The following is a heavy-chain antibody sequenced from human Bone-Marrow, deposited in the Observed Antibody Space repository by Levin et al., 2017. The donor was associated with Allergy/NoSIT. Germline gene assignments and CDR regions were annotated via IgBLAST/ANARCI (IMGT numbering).Heavy chain of an antibody. Sequence: PGGSLRLSCAASGFSFTNAWMSWIRQAPGKGLEWVGRIKSKTYGGASEYAAPVKGRFSISRDDSKNTVYLQMNSLKTEDTAVYYCTTGRLVAAAGTNYWGRGTLVTVSS. CDR2: IKSKTYGGAS. D-gene: IGHD6-13*01. CDR1: GFSFTNAW. CDR3: TTGRLVAAAGTNY. J-gene: IGHJ4*02. V-gene: IGHV3-15*01.